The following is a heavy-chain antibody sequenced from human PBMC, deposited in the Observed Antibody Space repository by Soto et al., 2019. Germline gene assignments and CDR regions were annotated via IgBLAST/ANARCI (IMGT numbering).Heavy chain of an antibody. D-gene: IGHD6-13*01. CDR2: ISAYNGNT. Sequence: VASVKVSCKASGYTFTSYGISWVRQAPGQGLEWMGWISAYNGNTNYAQKLQGRVTMTTDTSTSAAYMELRSLRSDDTAVYYCAREPGKSIAEAGMGWFDPWGEGTLVTVTS. CDR1: GYTFTSYG. J-gene: IGHJ5*02. CDR3: AREPGKSIAEAGMGWFDP. V-gene: IGHV1-18*01.